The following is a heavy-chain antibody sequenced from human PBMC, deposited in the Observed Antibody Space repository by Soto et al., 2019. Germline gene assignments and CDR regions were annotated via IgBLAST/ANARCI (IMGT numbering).Heavy chain of an antibody. CDR3: ARHSGSYYIGGDY. V-gene: IGHV3-66*04. CDR2: IYSGGGT. J-gene: IGHJ4*02. Sequence: EVQLVESGGGLVQPGGSLRLSCAASGYTVSNNYMTWVRQAPGKGLEWVSGIYSGGGTDYADSVKGRFTISRDKSKNTVYLQMNSLRGEDTAVYYCARHSGSYYIGGDYWGQGTLVTVFS. CDR1: GYTVSNNY. D-gene: IGHD3-10*01.